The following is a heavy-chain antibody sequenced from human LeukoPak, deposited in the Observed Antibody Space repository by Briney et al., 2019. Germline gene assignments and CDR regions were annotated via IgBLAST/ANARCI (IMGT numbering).Heavy chain of an antibody. CDR2: IYYSGST. Sequence: SETLSLTCTVSGGSISSYHWSWIRQPPGKGLEWIGYIYYSGSTYYNPSLKSRVTISVDTSKNQFSLKLSSVTAADTAVYYCARRGSGWYYFDYWGQGTLVTVSS. CDR1: GGSISSYH. CDR3: ARRGSGWYYFDY. V-gene: IGHV4-59*08. D-gene: IGHD6-19*01. J-gene: IGHJ4*02.